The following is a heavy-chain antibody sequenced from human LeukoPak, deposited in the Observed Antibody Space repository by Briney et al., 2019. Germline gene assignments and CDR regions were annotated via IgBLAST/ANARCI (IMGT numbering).Heavy chain of an antibody. CDR3: ATAPYAIVGYHPYYYYYGMDV. CDR1: GGTFISYA. Sequence: SVKVSCKASGGTFISYAISWVRQAPGQGLEWMGGIIPIFGTANYAQKFQGRVTITADESTSTAYMELNSLRSEDTAVYYCATAPYAIVGYHPYYYYYGMDVWGQGTTVTVSS. V-gene: IGHV1-69*13. CDR2: IIPIFGTA. D-gene: IGHD2-8*01. J-gene: IGHJ6*02.